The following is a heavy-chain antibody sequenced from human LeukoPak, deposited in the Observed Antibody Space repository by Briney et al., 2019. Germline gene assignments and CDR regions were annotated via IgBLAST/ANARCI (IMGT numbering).Heavy chain of an antibody. CDR1: GYTFVTSS. D-gene: IGHD6-13*01. J-gene: IGHJ3*01. CDR3: TKVRDSSNWWGALDV. V-gene: IGHV1-18*01. CDR2: ISPQNGNT. Sequence: ASVKVSCKASGYTFVTSSISWVRQAPGQRLEWMGWISPQNGNTHYAQKVQGRVSMTTDTSTGTAYMELRSLSPDDTAVYYCTKVRDSSNWWGALDVWGQGTTVTVSS.